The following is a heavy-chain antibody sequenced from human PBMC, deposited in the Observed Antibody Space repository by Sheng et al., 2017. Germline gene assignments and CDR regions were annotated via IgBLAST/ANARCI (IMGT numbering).Heavy chain of an antibody. J-gene: IGHJ4*02. CDR3: ARDLRGMSNHFDN. V-gene: IGHV1-69*11. CDR2: IVVTLQKT. D-gene: IGHD6-13*01. CDR1: GDTFRSYV. Sequence: QVQLVQSGAAVKKPGSSVKVSCKASGDTFRSYVIAWVRQAPGQRLEWMGRIVVTLQKTHYAEKFQGRVAISADEGTNTAYMELISLTSDDTAVYYCARDLRGMSNHFDNWGQGTLVTVSS.